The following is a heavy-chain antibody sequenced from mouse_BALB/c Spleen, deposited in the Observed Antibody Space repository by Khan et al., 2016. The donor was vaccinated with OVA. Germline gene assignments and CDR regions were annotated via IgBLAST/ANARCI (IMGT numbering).Heavy chain of an antibody. J-gene: IGHJ2*01. Sequence: EVELVESGGGLVQPGGSRKLSCEASGFTFSRFGMHWVRQAPEKGLEWVAYISSGSSTIYYADTVKGRFTITRDNPTNTLFLQMTSLRSEDTAMYYCARDSNFDYWGQGTTLTVSS. CDR2: ISSGSSTI. CDR1: GFTFSRFG. V-gene: IGHV5-17*02. CDR3: ARDSNFDY.